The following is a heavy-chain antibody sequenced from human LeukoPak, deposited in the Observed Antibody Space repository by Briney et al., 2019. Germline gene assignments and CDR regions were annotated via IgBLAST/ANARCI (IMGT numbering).Heavy chain of an antibody. V-gene: IGHV4-34*01. Sequence: KPSETLSLTCAVYGGSFSDYYWNWIRQPPGKGLEWIGEINQSGTTNYNPSLKSRLTISLDPSKNHFSLKLTSATAADTALYYCAGGATPGVFWGQGILVTVSA. J-gene: IGHJ4*02. CDR3: AGGATPGVF. CDR1: GGSFSDYY. D-gene: IGHD3-10*01. CDR2: INQSGTT.